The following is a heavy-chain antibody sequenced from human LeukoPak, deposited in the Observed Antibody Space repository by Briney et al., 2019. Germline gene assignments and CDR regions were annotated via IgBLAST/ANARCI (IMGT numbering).Heavy chain of an antibody. V-gene: IGHV3-64*04. J-gene: IGHJ3*02. CDR1: GFTFSRYA. CDR2: ISSNGGST. CDR3: VRDTFSPDAFDI. D-gene: IGHD3-16*01. Sequence: GGSLRLSCSASGFTFSRYAMHWVRQAPGKGLEYVSAISSNGGSTYYGDSVKGRFTISRDNAKNSLYLQMNSLRAEDTAVYYCVRDTFSPDAFDIWGQGTMVTVSS.